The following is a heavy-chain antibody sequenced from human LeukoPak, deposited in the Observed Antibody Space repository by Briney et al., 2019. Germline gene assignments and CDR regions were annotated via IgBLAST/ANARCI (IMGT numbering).Heavy chain of an antibody. CDR3: ARDLGGYDFWSGSPDY. CDR2: MSYDGSNK. Sequence: GGSLRLSCAASGFTFSSYAMHWVRQAPAKGQEWVAVMSYDGSNKYYADSVKGRFTISRDNSKNTLYLQMNSLRAEDTAVYYCARDLGGYDFWSGSPDYWGQGTLVTVSS. CDR1: GFTFSSYA. D-gene: IGHD3-3*01. V-gene: IGHV3-30*01. J-gene: IGHJ4*02.